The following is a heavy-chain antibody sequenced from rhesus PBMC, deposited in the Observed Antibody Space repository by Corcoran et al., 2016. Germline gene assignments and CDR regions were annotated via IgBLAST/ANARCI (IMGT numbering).Heavy chain of an antibody. Sequence: EVQLVQSGAEVKRPGESLRISCKTSGYSFTGSCISWVRQMPGKGMDWMGMNYPGDSDTRYSPSFQGQVTISADKSISTDYLQWSSLKASDTATYYCAKDAGDYWGQGVLVTVSS. J-gene: IGHJ4*01. V-gene: IGHV5-43*01. CDR3: AKDAGDY. CDR1: GYSFTGSC. CDR2: NYPGDSDT.